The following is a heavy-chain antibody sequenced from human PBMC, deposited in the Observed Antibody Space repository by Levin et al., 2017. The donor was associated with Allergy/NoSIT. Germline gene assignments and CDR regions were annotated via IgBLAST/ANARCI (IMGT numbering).Heavy chain of an antibody. CDR3: AKSSGRDNYYYDGMDG. CDR2: ISYDGSNK. V-gene: IGHV3-30*18. J-gene: IGHJ6*02. D-gene: IGHD3-10*01. Sequence: GGSLRLSCAASGFTFSTYGMHWVRQAPGKGLEWVAVISYDGSNKYYADSVKGRFAIFRDNSKNTLSLQMNSLRAEDTAVYYCAKSSGRDNYYYDGMDGWGQGTTVTVSS. CDR1: GFTFSTYG.